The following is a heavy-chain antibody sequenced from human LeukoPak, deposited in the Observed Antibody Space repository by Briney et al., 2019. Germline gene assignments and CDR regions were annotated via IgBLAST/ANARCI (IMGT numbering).Heavy chain of an antibody. V-gene: IGHV1-69*01. CDR1: GGTFSSYA. D-gene: IGHD3-22*01. CDR2: IIPIFGTA. CDR3: ARDYYDSRESGETVYFDY. Sequence: KVSCKASGGTFSSYAISWVRQAPGQGLEWMGGIIPIFGTANYAQKFQGRVTITADESTSTAYMELSSLRSEDTAVYYCARDYYDSRESGETVYFDYWGQGTLVTVSS. J-gene: IGHJ4*02.